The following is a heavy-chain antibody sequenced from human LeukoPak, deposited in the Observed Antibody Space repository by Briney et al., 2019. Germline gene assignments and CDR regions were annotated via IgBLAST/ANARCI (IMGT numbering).Heavy chain of an antibody. J-gene: IGHJ4*02. D-gene: IGHD2-15*01. Sequence: GGSLRLSCAASGFTFSSYVMSWVRQAPGKGLEWVSAISGSGGSTYYADSVKGRFTISRDNSKNTLYLQMNSLRAEDTAVYYCAKVYRTPAKDIVVVVAGGGGGYFDYWGQGTLVTVSS. CDR3: AKVYRTPAKDIVVVVAGGGGGYFDY. V-gene: IGHV3-23*01. CDR1: GFTFSSYV. CDR2: ISGSGGST.